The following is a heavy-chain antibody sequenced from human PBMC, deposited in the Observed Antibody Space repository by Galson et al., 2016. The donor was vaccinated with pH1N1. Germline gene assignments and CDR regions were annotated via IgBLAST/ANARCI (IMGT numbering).Heavy chain of an antibody. V-gene: IGHV5-51*01. J-gene: IGHJ3*02. CDR2: IHLGGSHI. CDR3: ARQNDYGDYRVDAFDI. CDR1: GYRFSSSW. D-gene: IGHD4-17*01. Sequence: QSGAEVTKPGESLKISCKGSGYRFSSSWIGWVRQMPGKGLEWMGIIHLGGSHIRYSPSFQGQVTISADKSINIVSLQWSSLEASDTAMYYCARQNDYGDYRVDAFDIWGQGTMVTVSS.